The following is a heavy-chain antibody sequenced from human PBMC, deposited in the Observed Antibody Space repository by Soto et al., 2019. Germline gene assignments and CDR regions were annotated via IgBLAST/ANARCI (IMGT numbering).Heavy chain of an antibody. V-gene: IGHV3-23*01. Sequence: GGSLRLSCAASGFTFSTYAMSWVRQAPGKGLEWVSTLTGSGGSTYYADSVKGRFTTSRDNSKDTLHLQMNSLRADDTAVYYCAKETDGSSWGQGTQVTVSS. D-gene: IGHD5-12*01. J-gene: IGHJ5*02. CDR2: LTGSGGST. CDR3: AKETDGSS. CDR1: GFTFSTYA.